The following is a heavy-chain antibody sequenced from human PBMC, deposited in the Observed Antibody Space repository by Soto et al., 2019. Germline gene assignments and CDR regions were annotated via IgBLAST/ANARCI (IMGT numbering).Heavy chain of an antibody. CDR1: GGTFSSYT. D-gene: IGHD6-6*01. CDR3: AREEYRGGNWFDP. Sequence: ASVKVSCKASGGTFSSYTISLLRQAPGQGLEWMGRIIPILGIANYAQKFQGGVTITADKSTSTAYMELSSLRSEDTAVYYCAREEYRGGNWFDPWGQGTLVTVSS. V-gene: IGHV1-69*04. CDR2: IIPILGIA. J-gene: IGHJ5*02.